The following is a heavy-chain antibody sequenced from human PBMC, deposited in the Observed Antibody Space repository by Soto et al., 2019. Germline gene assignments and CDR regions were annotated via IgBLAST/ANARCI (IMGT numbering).Heavy chain of an antibody. CDR2: ISAYNGNT. J-gene: IGHJ6*02. Sequence: ASVKVSCKASGYTFTSYGISWVRQAPGQGLEWMGWISAYNGNTNYAQKLQGRVTMTTDTSTSTAYMELRSLRSDDTAVYYCASSLVSPYYYYGMDVWGQGTTVTVSS. CDR3: ASSLVSPYYYYGMDV. D-gene: IGHD3-10*01. V-gene: IGHV1-18*01. CDR1: GYTFTSYG.